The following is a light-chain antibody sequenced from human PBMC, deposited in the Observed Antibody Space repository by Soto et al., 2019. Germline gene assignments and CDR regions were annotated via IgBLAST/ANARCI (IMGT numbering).Light chain of an antibody. J-gene: IGKJ1*01. V-gene: IGKV1-5*01. Sequence: DIQMTQSPSTLSASVGDRVTITCRASQSISTWVAWYQQKPGKAPKRLISDASSLESGVPSRFSGSGSGTEFTLTISSRQSDDFATYYCQEYSAYSPWTFGQGTKVEIK. CDR2: DAS. CDR3: QEYSAYSPWT. CDR1: QSISTW.